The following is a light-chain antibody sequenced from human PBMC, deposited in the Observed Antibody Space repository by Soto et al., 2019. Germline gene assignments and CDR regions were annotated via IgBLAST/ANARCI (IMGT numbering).Light chain of an antibody. Sequence: EIVMTQSPATLSVSPGERATLSCRASQSVSSNLAWYQQKPGQAPRLLIYGASTRATGIPARFSGSRSGREFTLTISSLQSEDFAVYYCQQYNNWPPWTFGQGTKLEIK. V-gene: IGKV3-15*01. J-gene: IGKJ2*02. CDR1: QSVSSN. CDR3: QQYNNWPPWT. CDR2: GAS.